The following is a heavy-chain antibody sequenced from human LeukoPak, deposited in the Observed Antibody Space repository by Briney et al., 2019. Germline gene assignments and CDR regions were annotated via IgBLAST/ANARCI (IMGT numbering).Heavy chain of an antibody. CDR2: INSYGCAT. J-gene: IGHJ4*02. Sequence: GGSLRLSCVASGFTLSTYWMHWVRHAPGKGLVWVSRINSYGCATSYADSVMVRFTISRDSAKNTVYLQMNSLRPEDTAVYYGARGNKWSLDSWGQGALGTVS. V-gene: IGHV3-74*01. CDR1: GFTLSTYW. D-gene: IGHD2-15*01. CDR3: ARGNKWSLDS.